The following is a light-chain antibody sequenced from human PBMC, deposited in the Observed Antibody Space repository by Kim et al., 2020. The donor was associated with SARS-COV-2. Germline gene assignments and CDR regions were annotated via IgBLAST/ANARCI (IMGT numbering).Light chain of an antibody. Sequence: YPGERAPLSGRASQSVSSSYLAWYQQKPGQAPRLLIYGASSRATGIPDRFSGSGSGTDFTLTISRLEPEDFAVYYCQQYGSSPVYTFGQGTKLEI. CDR1: QSVSSSY. CDR2: GAS. CDR3: QQYGSSPVYT. V-gene: IGKV3-20*01. J-gene: IGKJ2*01.